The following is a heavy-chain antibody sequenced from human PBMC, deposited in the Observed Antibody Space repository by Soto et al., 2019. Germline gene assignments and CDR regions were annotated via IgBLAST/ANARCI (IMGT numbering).Heavy chain of an antibody. Sequence: HVTLKESGPVLVNPTETLTLTCTVSGFSLSNGKVGVSWIRQPPGKALEWLAHIFSNDEKSYRTSLKSRLTISEDTSKSQVVLTMTNVDRVDTATYYCARILFGRSVAGGYFYMDVWGKGTTVTVSS. J-gene: IGHJ6*03. CDR3: ARILFGRSVAGGYFYMDV. CDR1: GFSLSNGKVG. CDR2: IFSNDEK. D-gene: IGHD6-19*01. V-gene: IGHV2-26*01.